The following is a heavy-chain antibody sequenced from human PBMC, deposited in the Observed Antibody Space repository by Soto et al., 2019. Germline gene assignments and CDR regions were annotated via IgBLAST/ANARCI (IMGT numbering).Heavy chain of an antibody. V-gene: IGHV3-23*01. CDR3: AKGDYDSSGYYFTEYFQH. CDR2: MSGSGGST. J-gene: IGHJ1*01. Sequence: EVQLLESGGGLVQPGGSLRLSCAASGFTFSSYAMSWVRQAPGKGLEWVSAMSGSGGSTYYADSVKGRFTISRDNSKNTLYLQMNSLRAEDTAVYYCAKGDYDSSGYYFTEYFQHWGQGTLVTVSS. CDR1: GFTFSSYA. D-gene: IGHD3-22*01.